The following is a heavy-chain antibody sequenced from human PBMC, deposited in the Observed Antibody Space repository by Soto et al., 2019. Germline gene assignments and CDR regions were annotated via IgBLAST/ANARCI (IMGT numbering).Heavy chain of an antibody. Sequence: EVQLLESGGGLVQPGGSLRLSCAASGFTFSSYAMSWVRQAPGKGLEWVSAISGSGGSTYYADSVKGRFTISRDNSKNTLYLKMNSLRAEDTAVYYCAKFGIFYKYSSSSEEDYWGQGTLVTVSS. V-gene: IGHV3-23*01. CDR2: ISGSGGST. CDR3: AKFGIFYKYSSSSEEDY. D-gene: IGHD6-6*01. J-gene: IGHJ4*02. CDR1: GFTFSSYA.